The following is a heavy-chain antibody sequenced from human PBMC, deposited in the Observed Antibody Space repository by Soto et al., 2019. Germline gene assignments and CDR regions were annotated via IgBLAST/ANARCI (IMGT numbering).Heavy chain of an antibody. Sequence: PSETLSLTCTVSGVSISSYYWSWIRQPPGKGLEWIGNIHYSGSTNYNPSLKGRVTISVDTSKNQFSLEMTSVTAADTAVYYCARAGGYNYHFDFWGQGALVTVSS. V-gene: IGHV4-59*01. CDR3: ARAGGYNYHFDF. CDR2: IHYSGST. D-gene: IGHD5-12*01. CDR1: GVSISSYY. J-gene: IGHJ4*02.